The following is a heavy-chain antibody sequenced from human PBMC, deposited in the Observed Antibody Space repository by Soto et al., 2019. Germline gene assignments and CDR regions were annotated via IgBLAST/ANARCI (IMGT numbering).Heavy chain of an antibody. J-gene: IGHJ6*02. Sequence: VASVKVSCKASGYTFTSYDFNWVRQATGQGLEWMGWMNPNSGNTGYAQKFQGRVTMTRNTSISTAYMELSSLRSEDTAVYYCARGLGLYSSGWYASYYYYGMDVWGQGTTVTVSS. D-gene: IGHD6-19*01. CDR2: MNPNSGNT. CDR3: ARGLGLYSSGWYASYYYYGMDV. V-gene: IGHV1-8*01. CDR1: GYTFTSYD.